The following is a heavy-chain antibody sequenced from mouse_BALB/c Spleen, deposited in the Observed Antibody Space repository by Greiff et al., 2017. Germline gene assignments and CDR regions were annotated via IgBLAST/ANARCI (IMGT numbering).Heavy chain of an antibody. CDR1: GFTFSSYA. D-gene: IGHD1-1*01. V-gene: IGHV5-9-4*01. CDR3: AREGDYYGSSAWFAY. J-gene: IGHJ3*01. CDR2: ISSGGSYT. Sequence: EVQRVESGGGLVKPGGSLKLSCAASGFTFSSYAMSWVRQSPEKRLEWVAEISSGGSYTYYPDTVTGRFTISRDNAKNTLYLEMSSLRSEDTAMYYCAREGDYYGSSAWFAYWGQGTLVTVSA.